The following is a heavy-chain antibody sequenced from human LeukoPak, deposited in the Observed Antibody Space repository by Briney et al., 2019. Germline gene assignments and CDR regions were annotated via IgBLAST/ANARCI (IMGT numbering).Heavy chain of an antibody. J-gene: IGHJ6*03. CDR3: ARDRYYDSGFYMDV. CDR1: GFTFSSYS. V-gene: IGHV3-48*01. Sequence: GGSLRLSCAASGFTFSSYSMNWVRQAPGKGLEWVSYISSSGSIIFYADSVKGRFTISRDNAKNSLYLQMNSLRAEDTAVYYCARDRYYDSGFYMDVWGRGTTVTVSS. D-gene: IGHD3-10*01. CDR2: ISSSGSII.